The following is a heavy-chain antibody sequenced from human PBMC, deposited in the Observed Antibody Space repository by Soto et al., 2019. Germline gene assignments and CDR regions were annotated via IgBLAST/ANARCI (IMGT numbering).Heavy chain of an antibody. J-gene: IGHJ4*02. CDR1: RFPFYDYY. V-gene: IGHV3-11*06. D-gene: IGHD2-21*01. CDR3: ARGGGGGLFEH. Sequence: PWCSLRISSATSRFPFYDYYMSWIRQAPGKGLEWLSHISPKSTYRNYADSVKGRFTISRDNTKSSLFLQMNSLGVEDTAVYYCARGGGGGLFEHWGQGVLVTVSS. CDR2: ISPKSTYR.